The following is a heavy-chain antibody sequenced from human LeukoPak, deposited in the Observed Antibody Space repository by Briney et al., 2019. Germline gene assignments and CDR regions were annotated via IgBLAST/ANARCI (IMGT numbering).Heavy chain of an antibody. CDR3: ARLIAADPQLDC. D-gene: IGHD6-13*01. V-gene: IGHV4-30-4*01. CDR2: IYYSGST. Sequence: PSQTLSLTCTVSGGSVSSGDNYWSWIRQPPGKGLEWIGYIYYSGSTYYNPSLKSRVTISVDTSKNQFSLKLSSVTAADTAVYYCARLIAADPQLDCWGQGTLVTVSS. CDR1: GGSVSSGDNY. J-gene: IGHJ4*02.